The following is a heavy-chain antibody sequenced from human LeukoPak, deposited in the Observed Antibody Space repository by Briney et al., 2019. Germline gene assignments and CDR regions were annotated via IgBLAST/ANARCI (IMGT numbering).Heavy chain of an antibody. Sequence: GGSLRLSCAASGFTVSSNYMSWVRQAPGKGLEWVSVIYSGGSTYYADSVKGRFTISRDNSKNSLYLQMNSLRTEDTAVYYCAKDYHSSSWYRSYYYYGMDVWGQGTTVTVSS. V-gene: IGHV3-53*05. J-gene: IGHJ6*02. D-gene: IGHD6-13*01. CDR1: GFTVSSNY. CDR2: IYSGGST. CDR3: AKDYHSSSWYRSYYYYGMDV.